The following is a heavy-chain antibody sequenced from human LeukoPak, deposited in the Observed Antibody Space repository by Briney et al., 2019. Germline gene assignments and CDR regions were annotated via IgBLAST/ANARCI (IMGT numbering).Heavy chain of an antibody. CDR3: ARDRNSRTYNWFDP. Sequence: ASVKVSCKASEYTFTGYYMHWVRQAPGQGLEWMGWINPNSGGTNYAQKFQGRVTMTRDTSISTAYMELSRLRSDDTAVYYCARDRNSRTYNWFDPWGQGTLVTVSS. CDR2: INPNSGGT. V-gene: IGHV1-2*02. J-gene: IGHJ5*02. CDR1: EYTFTGYY. D-gene: IGHD1-14*01.